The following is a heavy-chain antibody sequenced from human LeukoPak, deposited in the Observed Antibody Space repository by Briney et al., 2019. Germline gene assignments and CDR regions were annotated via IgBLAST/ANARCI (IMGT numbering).Heavy chain of an antibody. J-gene: IGHJ4*02. CDR1: GFTFDDYA. Sequence: SLRLSCAASGFTFDDYAMHWVRQAPGKGLEWVSGISWNSGSIGYADSVKGRFTISRDNAKNSLYLQMNSLRAEDTALYYCTAAVDYWGQGTLVTVSS. CDR3: TAAVDY. D-gene: IGHD6-13*01. CDR2: ISWNSGSI. V-gene: IGHV3-9*01.